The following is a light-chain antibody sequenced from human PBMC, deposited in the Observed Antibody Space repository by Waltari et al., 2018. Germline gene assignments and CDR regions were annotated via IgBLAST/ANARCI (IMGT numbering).Light chain of an antibody. CDR3: QQSYSVPYT. CDR1: QSVRGTY. CDR2: GAS. J-gene: IGKJ2*01. V-gene: IGKV3-20*01. Sequence: EIVLTQSPGTLSLSPGEGVTLSCRASQSVRGTYLAWYQQKPGQAPRLLIYGASNRATGTPHRFSGSGSGTDFTLTISSLQPEHFATYYCQQSYSVPYTFGQGTKLEI.